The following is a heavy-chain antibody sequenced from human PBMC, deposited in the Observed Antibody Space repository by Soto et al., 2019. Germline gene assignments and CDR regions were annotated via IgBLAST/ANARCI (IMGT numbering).Heavy chain of an antibody. CDR3: TRGPPRVQWFDP. CDR2: IYFTGST. CDR1: GGSVISGTYY. V-gene: IGHV4-61*01. J-gene: IGHJ5*02. Sequence: PSETLSLTCTVSGGSVISGTYYFICIREPPWNGLELIGHIYFTGSTNYNPSLKSRVTMSLDTSRNQFSLKLSSVTAADTAVYYCTRGPPRVQWFDPWGLGTLVTVSS.